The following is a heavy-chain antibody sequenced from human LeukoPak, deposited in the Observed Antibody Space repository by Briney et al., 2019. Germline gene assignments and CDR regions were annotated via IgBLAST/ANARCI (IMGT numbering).Heavy chain of an antibody. V-gene: IGHV3-23*01. J-gene: IGHJ6*03. CDR1: GFTFSSYA. CDR3: AKGVGGMYHYYLDV. D-gene: IGHD3-16*01. Sequence: GGSLRLSCAASGFTFSSYAMSWVRQAPGKGLEWVSVISGSGGSTYDADSVKGRFNISRDNSKNTLYLEMNSLRVEDTAVYYCAKGVGGMYHYYLDVWGKGTTVTVSS. CDR2: ISGSGGST.